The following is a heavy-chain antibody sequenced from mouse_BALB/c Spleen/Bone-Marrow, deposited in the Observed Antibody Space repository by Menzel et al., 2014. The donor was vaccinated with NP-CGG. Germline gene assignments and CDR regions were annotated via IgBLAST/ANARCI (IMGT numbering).Heavy chain of an antibody. CDR1: GYTFTSYW. CDR2: IGPSDSYT. CDR3: TRWGTTVVAYYAMDY. J-gene: IGHJ4*01. D-gene: IGHD1-1*01. V-gene: IGHV1S127*01. Sequence: VQLQQSGAELVKPGASVKMSCKASGYTFTSYWMHWVKQRPGQGLEWIGVIGPSDSYTSYNQKFKGKATLTVDTSSSTAYMQLSNLTSEDSAVYYCTRWGTTVVAYYAMDYWGQGTSVTVSS.